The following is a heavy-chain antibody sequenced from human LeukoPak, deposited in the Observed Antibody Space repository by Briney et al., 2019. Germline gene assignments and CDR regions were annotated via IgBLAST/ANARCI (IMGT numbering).Heavy chain of an antibody. CDR2: MNPNSGNT. CDR1: GYTFTGYY. V-gene: IGHV1-8*03. J-gene: IGHJ4*02. CDR3: ARGSYDFWSGQYYFDY. Sequence: ASVKVSCKASGYTFTGYYMHWVRQATGQGLEWMGWMNPNSGNTGYAQKFQGRVTITRNTSISTAYMELSSLRSEDTAVYYCARGSYDFWSGQYYFDYWGQGTLVTVSS. D-gene: IGHD3-3*01.